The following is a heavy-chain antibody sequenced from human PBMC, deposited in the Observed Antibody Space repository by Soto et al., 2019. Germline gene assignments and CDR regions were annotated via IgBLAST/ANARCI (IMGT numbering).Heavy chain of an antibody. CDR2: INHSGST. J-gene: IGHJ5*02. V-gene: IGHV4-34*01. CDR1: GGSFSGYY. Sequence: SETLSLTCAVYGGSFSGYYWSWIRQPPGKGLEWIGEINHSGSTNYNPSLNSRVTISVDTSKNQFSLKLSSVTAADTAVYYCARELAVYCSSTSCQHNWFDPWGQGTLVTVSS. CDR3: ARELAVYCSSTSCQHNWFDP. D-gene: IGHD2-2*01.